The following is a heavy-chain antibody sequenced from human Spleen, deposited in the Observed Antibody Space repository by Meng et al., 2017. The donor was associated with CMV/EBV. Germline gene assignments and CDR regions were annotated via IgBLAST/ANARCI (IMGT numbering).Heavy chain of an antibody. CDR1: GYTFSSYG. CDR2: ISAYNGNT. J-gene: IGHJ5*02. V-gene: IGHV1-18*01. CDR3: ARDSELVPGCSNWFDP. D-gene: IGHD6-13*01. Sequence: GYTFSSYGISWWRQAPGQGLEWVGWISAYNGNTTYAQKLQGRVTITTYTSTSTAYMELRSLRSDDTSVYYCARDSELVPGCSNWFDPWGQGTLVTVSS.